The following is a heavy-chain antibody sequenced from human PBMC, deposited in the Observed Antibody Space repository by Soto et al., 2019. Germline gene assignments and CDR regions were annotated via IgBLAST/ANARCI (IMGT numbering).Heavy chain of an antibody. D-gene: IGHD2-2*01. Sequence: GASVKVSCKASGATLSSYAISWGRQVPGEGLEWMGWIIPIFGTANYAQKFQGRVTITADKSTSTAYMELSSLRSEDTVVYYCARAGGYCSSTSCYRDYYYYYGMDVWGQGTTVTVSS. CDR3: ARAGGYCSSTSCYRDYYYYYGMDV. CDR2: IIPIFGTA. J-gene: IGHJ6*02. CDR1: GATLSSYA. V-gene: IGHV1-69*06.